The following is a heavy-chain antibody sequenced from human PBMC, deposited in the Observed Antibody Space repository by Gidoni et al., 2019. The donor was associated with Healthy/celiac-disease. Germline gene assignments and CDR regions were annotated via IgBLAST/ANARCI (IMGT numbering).Heavy chain of an antibody. V-gene: IGHV5-10-1*03. CDR2: IDPSDSYT. J-gene: IGHJ3*02. Sequence: EVQLVQSGAEVKKPGESLRISCKGSGYSFTSYWLSWVRQMPGKGLEWMGRIDPSDSYTNYSPSFQGHVTISADKSISTAYLQWSSLKASDTAMYYCASALSWNYEAFDIWGQGTMVTVSS. CDR1: GYSFTSYW. CDR3: ASALSWNYEAFDI. D-gene: IGHD1-7*01.